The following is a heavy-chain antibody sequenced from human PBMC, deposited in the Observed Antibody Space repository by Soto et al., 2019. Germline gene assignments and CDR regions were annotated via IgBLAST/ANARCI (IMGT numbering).Heavy chain of an antibody. J-gene: IGHJ4*02. CDR3: ARATPRGQAAAGIDY. CDR2: IYYSGST. Sequence: PSETLSLTCTVSGGSISSSSYYWGWIRQPPGKGLEWIGSIYYSGSTYYNPPLKSRVTISVDTSKNQFSLKLSCVTAADTAVYYCARATPRGQAAAGIDYWGQGTLVTVSS. CDR1: GGSISSSSYY. D-gene: IGHD6-13*01. V-gene: IGHV4-39*01.